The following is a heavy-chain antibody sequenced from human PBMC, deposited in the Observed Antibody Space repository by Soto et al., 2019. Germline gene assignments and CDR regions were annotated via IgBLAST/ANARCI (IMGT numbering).Heavy chain of an antibody. CDR1: GGSFSGYY. Sequence: SETLSLTCAVYGGSFSGYYWSWIRQPPGKVLEWIGEINHSGSTNYNPSLKSRVTISVDTSKNQFSLKLSSVTAADTAVYYCARGRGITIFGVIGVYYYYGMDVWGQGTTVTVSS. CDR2: INHSGST. D-gene: IGHD3-3*01. V-gene: IGHV4-34*01. J-gene: IGHJ6*02. CDR3: ARGRGITIFGVIGVYYYYGMDV.